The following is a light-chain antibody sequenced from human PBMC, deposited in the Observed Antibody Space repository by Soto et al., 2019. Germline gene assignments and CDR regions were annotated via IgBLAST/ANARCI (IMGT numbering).Light chain of an antibody. Sequence: QSALTQPPSASGSPGQSVTISCTGTSSDVGGYNYVSWYQQHPGKAPKLMIYEVSKRPSGVPDRFSGSKSGNTASLTVSGLQAEDGADYYCSSYAGSNNLVFGGGTKVTAL. J-gene: IGLJ2*01. CDR1: SSDVGGYNY. CDR3: SSYAGSNNLV. CDR2: EVS. V-gene: IGLV2-8*01.